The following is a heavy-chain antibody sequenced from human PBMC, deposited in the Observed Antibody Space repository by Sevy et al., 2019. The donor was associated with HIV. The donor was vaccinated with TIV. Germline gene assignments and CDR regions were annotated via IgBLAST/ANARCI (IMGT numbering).Heavy chain of an antibody. CDR3: ARALADWGSFHYSS. D-gene: IGHD3-16*02. J-gene: IGHJ4*02. CDR2: INSGGSST. CDR1: GFTFSSYW. Sequence: GGSLRLSCAASGFTFSSYWMHWVRQAPGKGLVWVSRINSGGSSTSYADSVKGRFTISRDNAKNTLYLHMSGLRAEDTAVYYCARALADWGSFHYSSWGRGTLVTVSS. V-gene: IGHV3-74*01.